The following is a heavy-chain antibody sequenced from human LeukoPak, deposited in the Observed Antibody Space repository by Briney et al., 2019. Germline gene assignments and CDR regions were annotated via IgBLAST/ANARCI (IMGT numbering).Heavy chain of an antibody. J-gene: IGHJ4*02. D-gene: IGHD2-2*01. CDR3: ARGLCSSTSCYQGPFDY. CDR1: GFIFSSAW. CDR2: IKNKTNGGTI. V-gene: IGHV3-15*01. Sequence: GGSLRLSCAASGFIFSSAWMTWVRQAPGKGLEWVGHIKNKTNGGTIDYAAPVKGRFIISRDDSKNTLYLQMNSLRTEDTAVYYCARGLCSSTSCYQGPFDYWGQGMLVTVSS.